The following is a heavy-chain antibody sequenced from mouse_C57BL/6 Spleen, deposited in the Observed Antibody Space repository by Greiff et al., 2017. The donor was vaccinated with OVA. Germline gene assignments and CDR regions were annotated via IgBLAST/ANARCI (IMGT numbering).Heavy chain of an antibody. CDR1: GYTFTDYE. V-gene: IGHV1-15*01. Sequence: QVQLQQSGAELVRPGASVTLSCKASGYTFTDYEMYWVKQTPVHGLEWIGAINPETGGTAYTQKFKGKAILTADKSSSTAYMELRSLTSEDSAVYYCTRGGLGGDFDVWGTGTTVTVSS. D-gene: IGHD2-13*01. J-gene: IGHJ1*03. CDR3: TRGGLGGDFDV. CDR2: INPETGGT.